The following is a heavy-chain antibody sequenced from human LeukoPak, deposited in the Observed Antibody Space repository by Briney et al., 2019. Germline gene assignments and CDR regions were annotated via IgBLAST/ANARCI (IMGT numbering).Heavy chain of an antibody. J-gene: IGHJ4*02. CDR1: GYTFTGYY. D-gene: IGHD3-3*01. V-gene: IGHV1-2*02. CDR3: ARAIGFWSGNDY. Sequence: GASVKVSCKASGYTFTGYYMHWVRQAPGQGLEWMGWINPNSGGTNYAQKFQGRVTMTRDTSISTAYMELSRLRSDDAAVYYCARAIGFWSGNDYWGQGTLVTVSS. CDR2: INPNSGGT.